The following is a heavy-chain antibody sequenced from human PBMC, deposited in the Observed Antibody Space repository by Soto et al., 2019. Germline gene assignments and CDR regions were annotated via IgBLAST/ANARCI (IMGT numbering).Heavy chain of an antibody. V-gene: IGHV3-7*01. CDR1: GFSFSSYW. CDR2: VSSDGRDK. Sequence: EVQLEESGGGLVQPGGSLRLSCAASGFSFSSYWMSWVRQAPGKGAEWVAIVSSDGRDKTYADSVKGRFTISRDNAKNSLFLQMNSLRADDTAVYYWARDDGNSGRFDYWGQGALVNVSS. J-gene: IGHJ4*02. CDR3: ARDDGNSGRFDY. D-gene: IGHD6-19*01.